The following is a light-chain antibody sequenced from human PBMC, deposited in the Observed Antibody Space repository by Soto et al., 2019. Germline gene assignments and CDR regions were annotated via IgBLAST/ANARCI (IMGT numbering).Light chain of an antibody. V-gene: IGKV1-27*01. Sequence: DLQMTQSPSSLSASVGVRVTITCRASQGISNYLAWYQQKPGKVPKLLIYAASTLQSGVPSRFSGSGSGTDLTLTISSLQPEDVATYSCQKYNSAPLFTFGPGTKVDIK. CDR1: QGISNY. J-gene: IGKJ3*01. CDR2: AAS. CDR3: QKYNSAPLFT.